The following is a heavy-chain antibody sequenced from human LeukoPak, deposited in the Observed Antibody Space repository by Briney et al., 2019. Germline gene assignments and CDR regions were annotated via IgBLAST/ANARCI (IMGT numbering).Heavy chain of an antibody. CDR1: GGSINNYY. Sequence: SETLSLTCTVSGGSINNYYWSWVRQPPGKGLEWIGYVYDSGSTNYNPSLKSRVTISIDTSTNQFSLKMTSVTASDTALYYCARHGGSYSFDYWGQGTLVTFSS. D-gene: IGHD1-26*01. V-gene: IGHV4-59*08. CDR3: ARHGGSYSFDY. CDR2: VYDSGST. J-gene: IGHJ4*02.